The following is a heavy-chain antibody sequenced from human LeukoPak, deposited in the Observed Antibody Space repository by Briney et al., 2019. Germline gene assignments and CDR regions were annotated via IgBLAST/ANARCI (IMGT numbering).Heavy chain of an antibody. D-gene: IGHD3-3*01. Sequence: PSETLSLTCTVSGGSISSYYWSWIRQPAGKGLEWIGRIHTSGSTDYNPSLKSRVTMSLDTSKNQFSLKLSSVTAADTAVYYCARLPDLYFWSAPGGFDYWGQGTLVTVSS. J-gene: IGHJ4*02. CDR3: ARLPDLYFWSAPGGFDY. CDR2: IHTSGST. CDR1: GGSISSYY. V-gene: IGHV4-4*07.